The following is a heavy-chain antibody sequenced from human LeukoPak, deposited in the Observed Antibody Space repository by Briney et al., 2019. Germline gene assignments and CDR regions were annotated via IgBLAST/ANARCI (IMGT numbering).Heavy chain of an antibody. CDR1: GGSISSYY. CDR3: ARVGYCSSTSCYTGYYYMDV. V-gene: IGHV4-59*01. CDR2: IYYSGST. J-gene: IGHJ6*03. Sequence: PSETLSLTCTVSGGSISSYYWSWIRQPPGKGLEWIGYIYYSGSTNYNPSLKSRVTISVDTYKNQFSLKLSSVTAADTAVYYCARVGYCSSTSCYTGYYYMDVWGKGTTVTVSS. D-gene: IGHD2-2*02.